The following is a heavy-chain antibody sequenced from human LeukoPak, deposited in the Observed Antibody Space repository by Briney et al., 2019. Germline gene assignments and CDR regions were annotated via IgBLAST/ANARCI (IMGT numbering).Heavy chain of an antibody. V-gene: IGHV5-51*01. Sequence: GESLKISCKVSGFTSYRIGWVRQMPGKGLEWMGIIYPGDSGPTYSPSFQGQVTISVDKSINTAYLQWSSLQASDTAMYYCGMSGDRVPLQDDVFDVWGQGTMVTVST. CDR2: IYPGDSGP. CDR1: GFTSYR. J-gene: IGHJ3*01. CDR3: GMSGDRVPLQDDVFDV. D-gene: IGHD1-26*01.